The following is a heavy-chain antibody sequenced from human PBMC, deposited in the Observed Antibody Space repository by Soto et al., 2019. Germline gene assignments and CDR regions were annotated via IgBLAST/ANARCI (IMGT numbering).Heavy chain of an antibody. Sequence: QVQLVQSGAEVTKPGSSVKVSCKASGGTFSSYVISWVRQAPGQGLEWMGGIIPTFGTRKYAQDFQDRVTIPADKSTTTAHLELNSLRSEDTAVYYCASQRTQVDHLVLPPCCCYGLDGWGQGTPVTVSS. CDR1: GGTFSSYV. CDR3: ASQRTQVDHLVLPPCCCYGLDG. V-gene: IGHV1-69*06. J-gene: IGHJ6*02. CDR2: IIPTFGTR. D-gene: IGHD6-6*01.